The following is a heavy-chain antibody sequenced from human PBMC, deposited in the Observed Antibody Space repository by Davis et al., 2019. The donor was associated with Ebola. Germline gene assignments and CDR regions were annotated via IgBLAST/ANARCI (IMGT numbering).Heavy chain of an antibody. CDR2: ISWNSGYV. Sequence: PGGSLRLSCVVSGFSLEDHAMHWVRQAPGKGLEWVSGISWNSGYVTYADSVRGRFTISRDNARNSLYLQMNTVTADDMGFYYCARDFLTTQAGGMDVWGQGTAVIVSS. CDR3: ARDFLTTQAGGMDV. V-gene: IGHV3-9*03. J-gene: IGHJ6*02. D-gene: IGHD1-26*01. CDR1: GFSLEDHA.